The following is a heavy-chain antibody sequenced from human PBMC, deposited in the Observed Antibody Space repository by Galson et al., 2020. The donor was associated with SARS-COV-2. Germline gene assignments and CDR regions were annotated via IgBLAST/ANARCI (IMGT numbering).Heavy chain of an antibody. CDR3: VRLHYGEYAPEAFDI. CDR1: GTSISSGSSS. CDR2: ISHSGGT. J-gene: IGHJ3*02. V-gene: IGHV4-30-2*01. Sequence: SETLSLTCAVSGTSISSGSSSWNWIRQPPGKGLEWIGYISHSGGTYYNPSLKSRVTISGDRSKNQFSLRLSSVTAADTAVYYCVRLHYGEYAPEAFDIWGPGTRVTVAS. D-gene: IGHD4-17*01.